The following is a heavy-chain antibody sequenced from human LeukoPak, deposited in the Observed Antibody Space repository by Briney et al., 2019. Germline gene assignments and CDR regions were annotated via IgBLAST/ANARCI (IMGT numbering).Heavy chain of an antibody. Sequence: PGGSLRLSCTASGVPLSHYAMHWVRQAPGRGLEWVAVISLDGTNKYYGDSVEGRFSVSRDNSKNTLYLQMNSLRPDDTAMYYCATDYGDYEPIDYWGQGTLVTVSS. J-gene: IGHJ4*02. CDR3: ATDYGDYEPIDY. V-gene: IGHV3-30*04. D-gene: IGHD4-17*01. CDR1: GVPLSHYA. CDR2: ISLDGTNK.